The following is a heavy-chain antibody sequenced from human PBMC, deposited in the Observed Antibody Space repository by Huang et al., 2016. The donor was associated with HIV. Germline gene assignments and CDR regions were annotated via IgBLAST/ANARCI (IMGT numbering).Heavy chain of an antibody. Sequence: QVQLVQSGAEVKKPGSSVQVSCKASGGTFSSYAISWVRQAPGQGLEWMGGIIPILGTANYAQKFQGRVTITADESTSTAYMELSSLRSEDTAVYYCARARGYYDSSVSYYFDYWGQGTLVTVSS. D-gene: IGHD3-22*01. V-gene: IGHV1-69*13. CDR2: IIPILGTA. CDR1: GGTFSSYA. CDR3: ARARGYYDSSVSYYFDY. J-gene: IGHJ4*02.